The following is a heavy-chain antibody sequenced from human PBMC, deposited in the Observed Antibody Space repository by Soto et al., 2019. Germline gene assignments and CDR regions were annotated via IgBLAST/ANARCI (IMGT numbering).Heavy chain of an antibody. CDR3: AKDPQRSGSQTERGVNWYFDL. CDR1: GFTFSSYA. Sequence: EVQLLESGGGLVQPGGSLRLSCAASGFTFSSYAMSWVRQAPGKGLEWVSAISGSGGSTYYADSVEGRFTISRDNSKNTLYRPMNGLRGEDTAVYYCAKDPQRSGSQTERGVNWYFDLCGRGTLVTFSS. D-gene: IGHD3-10*01. J-gene: IGHJ2*01. CDR2: ISGSGGST. V-gene: IGHV3-23*01.